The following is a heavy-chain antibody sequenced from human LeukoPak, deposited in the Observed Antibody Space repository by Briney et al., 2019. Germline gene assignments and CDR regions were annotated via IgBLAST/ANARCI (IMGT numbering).Heavy chain of an antibody. CDR3: ASARKRYSYGLDAFDI. Sequence: ASVKVSCKASGYTFTSYDINWVRQATGQGLEWMGWMNPNSGNTGYAQKFQGRVTMTRNTSISTAYMELSSLRSEDTAVYYCASARKRYSYGLDAFDIWGQGTMVTASS. J-gene: IGHJ3*02. CDR1: GYTFTSYD. CDR2: MNPNSGNT. D-gene: IGHD5-18*01. V-gene: IGHV1-8*01.